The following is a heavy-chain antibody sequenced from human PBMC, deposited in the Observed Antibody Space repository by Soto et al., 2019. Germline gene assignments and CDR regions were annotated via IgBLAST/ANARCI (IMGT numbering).Heavy chain of an antibody. CDR1: GYTFTSYY. CDR2: INPSGGST. Sequence: ASVKVSCKASGYTFTSYYMHWVRQAPGQGLEWMGIINPSGGSTSYAQKFQGRVTMTRDTSTSTVYMELSSLRSEDTAVYYCARDSLHKSIAVAYYGMDVWGQGTTVTVSS. D-gene: IGHD6-19*01. V-gene: IGHV1-46*01. CDR3: ARDSLHKSIAVAYYGMDV. J-gene: IGHJ6*02.